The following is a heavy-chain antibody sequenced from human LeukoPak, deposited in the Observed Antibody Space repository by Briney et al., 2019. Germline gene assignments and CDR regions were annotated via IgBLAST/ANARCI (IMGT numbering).Heavy chain of an antibody. D-gene: IGHD2-15*01. Sequence: PGGSLRLYCVASGFTFSGYGRHWVREPPGKGLVWVSRIKSDGSMTNYADSVKGRFTISRDNAKNTLYLQMNSLRAENTAVYYCASQVVGAAFDPWGQGTLVTVSS. CDR3: ASQVVGAAFDP. CDR1: GFTFSGYG. J-gene: IGHJ5*02. CDR2: IKSDGSMT. V-gene: IGHV3-74*01.